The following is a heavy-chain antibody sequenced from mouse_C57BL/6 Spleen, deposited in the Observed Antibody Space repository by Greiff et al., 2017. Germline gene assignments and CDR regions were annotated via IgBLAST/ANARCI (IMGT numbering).Heavy chain of an antibody. Sequence: QVQLQQSGAELMKPGASVKLSCQATGYTFTGYWIEWVKQRPGHGLEWIGEIFPGSGSTNYNAKFKGKATFTAETSSNTAYTQLSSLTTEDSAIYYCARKGTAQATWFAYWGQGTLVTVSA. CDR3: ARKGTAQATWFAY. D-gene: IGHD3-2*02. J-gene: IGHJ3*01. CDR1: GYTFTGYW. V-gene: IGHV1-9*01. CDR2: IFPGSGST.